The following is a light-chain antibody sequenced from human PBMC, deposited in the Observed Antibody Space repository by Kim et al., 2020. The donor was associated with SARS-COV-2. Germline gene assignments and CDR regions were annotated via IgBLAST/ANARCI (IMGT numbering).Light chain of an antibody. CDR2: MGS. J-gene: IGKJ4*01. CDR3: KQALLNPLA. CDR1: QSLLHHTGYNF. V-gene: IGKV2-28*01. Sequence: PASISCRSSQSLLHHTGYNFLDWYLQKPGQSPQLLIYMGSKRASGVPDRFSGSGSGTDFTLKISRVEAEDVGMYYCKQALLNPLAFGGGTKVDIK.